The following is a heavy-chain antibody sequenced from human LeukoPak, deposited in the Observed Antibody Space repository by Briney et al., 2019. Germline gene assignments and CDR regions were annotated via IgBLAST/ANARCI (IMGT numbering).Heavy chain of an antibody. V-gene: IGHV3-23*01. Sequence: GGSLRLSCAASGFTFDDYGMSWVRQAPGKGLEWVSAISGSGGSTYYADSVKGRFTISRDNSKNTLYLQMNSLRAEDTAVYYCAKYYYDSSGLDYWGQGTLVTVSS. CDR1: GFTFDDYG. CDR2: ISGSGGST. J-gene: IGHJ4*02. CDR3: AKYYYDSSGLDY. D-gene: IGHD3-22*01.